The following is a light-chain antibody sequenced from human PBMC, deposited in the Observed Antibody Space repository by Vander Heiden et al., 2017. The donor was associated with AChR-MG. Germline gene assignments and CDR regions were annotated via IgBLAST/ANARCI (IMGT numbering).Light chain of an antibody. Sequence: EPVLTQSPGTPSLSPGERATLACRASQSVSSNYLAWYQQKPGQAPRLLIYRASRRATGIPDRFSGSASGTDFTLTISRLEPEDFAVYYCQQYGTSGWTFGQGTKVEIK. CDR1: QSVSSNY. CDR2: RAS. V-gene: IGKV3-20*01. J-gene: IGKJ1*01. CDR3: QQYGTSGWT.